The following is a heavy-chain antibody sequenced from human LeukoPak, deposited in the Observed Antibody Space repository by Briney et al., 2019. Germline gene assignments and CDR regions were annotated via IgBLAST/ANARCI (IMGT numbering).Heavy chain of an antibody. CDR1: GLTFNNYA. D-gene: IGHD3-16*01. Sequence: GGSLRLSCAVAGLTFNNYAMSWVRQAPGKGLEWVSAISKSGDHTYYAASAKGRFTIYRDNSKNTQYLQMNSLRAEDTAVYYCATSWGPDTSAFRWGRDGMDVWGQGTTVIVS. J-gene: IGHJ6*02. CDR3: ATSWGPDTSAFRWGRDGMDV. V-gene: IGHV3-23*01. CDR2: ISKSGDHT.